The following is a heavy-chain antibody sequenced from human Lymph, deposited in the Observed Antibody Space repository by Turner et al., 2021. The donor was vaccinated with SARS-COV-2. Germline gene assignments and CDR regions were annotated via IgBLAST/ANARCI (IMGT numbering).Heavy chain of an antibody. J-gene: IGHJ4*02. CDR3: AKNEMSMIVVAITLFDY. D-gene: IGHD3-22*01. CDR1: GLTFSSSA. CDR2: ISGSGGST. V-gene: IGHV3-23*01. Sequence: EVQLLESGGGLVQPGGSLSLSCAASGLTFSSSAMSWVRHAPGKGLEWVSIISGSGGSTNYADSVKGRFTISRDNSKNTLYLQMNSLRAEDTAVYYCAKNEMSMIVVAITLFDYWGQGTLVTVSS.